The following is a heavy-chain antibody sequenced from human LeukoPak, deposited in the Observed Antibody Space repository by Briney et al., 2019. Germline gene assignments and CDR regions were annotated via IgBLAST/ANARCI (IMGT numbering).Heavy chain of an antibody. V-gene: IGHV3-48*02. CDR1: GFIFGDYN. Sequence: GGSLRLSCAAYGFIFGDYNMNWVRQAPGKGLEWVSYISSGGSTIYYADTVKGRFTISRDNARNSLYLQMNGLTDEDTAVYYCAREPPGNYDDSGHYYAYFDCWGQGALVTVSS. D-gene: IGHD3-22*01. CDR2: ISSGGSTI. CDR3: AREPPGNYDDSGHYYAYFDC. J-gene: IGHJ4*02.